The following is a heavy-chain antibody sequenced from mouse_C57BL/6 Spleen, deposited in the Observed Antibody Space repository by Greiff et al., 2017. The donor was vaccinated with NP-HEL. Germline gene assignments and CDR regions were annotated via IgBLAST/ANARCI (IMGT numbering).Heavy chain of an antibody. CDR3: AREDYYYGSSYFDD. CDR2: INPYNGGT. V-gene: IGHV1-19*01. D-gene: IGHD1-1*01. J-gene: IGHJ2*01. Sequence: VQLQQSGPVLVKPGASVKMSCKASGYTFTDYYMNWVKQSHGKSLEWIGVINPYNGGTSYNQKFKGKATLTVDKSSSTAYMELNSLTSEDSAVYYCAREDYYYGSSYFDDWGQGTTLTVSS. CDR1: GYTFTDYY.